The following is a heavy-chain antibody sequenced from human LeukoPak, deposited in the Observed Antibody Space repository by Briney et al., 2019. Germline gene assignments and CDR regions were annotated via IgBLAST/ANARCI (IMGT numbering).Heavy chain of an antibody. Sequence: ASVKVSCKASGYTFTGHYMHWVRQAPGQGLEWMGWINPNSGGTNYAQKFQGRVTMTRDTSISTAYMELSRLRSDDTAVYYCARGTAMVTYWFDPWGQGTLVTVSS. D-gene: IGHD5-18*01. CDR3: ARGTAMVTYWFDP. CDR2: INPNSGGT. J-gene: IGHJ5*02. CDR1: GYTFTGHY. V-gene: IGHV1-2*02.